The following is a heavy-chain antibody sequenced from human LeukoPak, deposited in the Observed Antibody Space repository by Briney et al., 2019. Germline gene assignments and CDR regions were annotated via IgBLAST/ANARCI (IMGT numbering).Heavy chain of an antibody. CDR1: GGSISSYY. Sequence: TSETLSLTXTVSGGSISSYYWSWIRQPPGKGLEWIGYIYYSGSTNYNPSLKSRVTISVDTSKNQFSLKLSSVTAADTAVYYCARVGSGYSYGSGFDYWGQGSLVTVSS. V-gene: IGHV4-59*01. CDR2: IYYSGST. J-gene: IGHJ4*02. D-gene: IGHD5-18*01. CDR3: ARVGSGYSYGSGFDY.